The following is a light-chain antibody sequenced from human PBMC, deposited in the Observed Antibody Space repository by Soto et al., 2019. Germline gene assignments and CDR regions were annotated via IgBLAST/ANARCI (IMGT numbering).Light chain of an antibody. CDR1: SSDVGNYKY. CDR3: SSYTSSSTYV. Sequence: QSALTQPASVSGSPGQSITISCTGTSSDVGNYKYVSWYQHHPGKAPKLLIYEVANRPSGISDRFSASKSGNTASLTISGLQAEDEADYYCSSYTSSSTYVFGTGTKLTVL. J-gene: IGLJ1*01. CDR2: EVA. V-gene: IGLV2-14*01.